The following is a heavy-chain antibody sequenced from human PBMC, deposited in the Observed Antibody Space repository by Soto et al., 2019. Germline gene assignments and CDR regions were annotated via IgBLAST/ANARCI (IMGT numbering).Heavy chain of an antibody. D-gene: IGHD3-3*01. CDR1: GFTFSNYG. V-gene: IGHV3-33*06. J-gene: IGHJ3*01. CDR3: AKSDKGVFGVVMSPALDPFDV. CDR2: IWHDGNNK. Sequence: QVQLVESGGGVVQPGRSLRLSCAASGFTFSNYGMHWVRQAPGKGLEWVAIIWHDGNNKFYADSVKGRFTISKDTSKNTVFLQMNSLATEDTALYFCAKSDKGVFGVVMSPALDPFDVWGQGTLVAVSS.